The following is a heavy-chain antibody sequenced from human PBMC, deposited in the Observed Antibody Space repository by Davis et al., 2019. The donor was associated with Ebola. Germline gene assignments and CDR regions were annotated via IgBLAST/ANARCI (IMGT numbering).Heavy chain of an antibody. Sequence: ASVKVSCKASGYTFSYYSVGWVRQAPGQGLEWMGWISAYNGNTNYAQKLQGRVTMTTDTSTSTAYMELRSLRSDDTAVYYCARGITMIVVNNWFAPWGQGTLVTVSS. CDR3: ARGITMIVVNNWFAP. V-gene: IGHV1-18*01. CDR1: GYTFSYYS. CDR2: ISAYNGNT. J-gene: IGHJ5*02. D-gene: IGHD3-22*01.